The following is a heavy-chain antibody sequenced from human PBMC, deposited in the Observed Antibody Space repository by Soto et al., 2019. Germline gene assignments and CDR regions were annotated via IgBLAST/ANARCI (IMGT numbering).Heavy chain of an antibody. D-gene: IGHD3-10*01. CDR2: IYYSGST. Sequence: SETLSLTCTVSGGSISSGDYYWSWIRQPPGKGLEWIGYIYYSGSTYYSPSLKSRVTISVDTSKNQFSLKLSSVTAADTAVYYCASIWFGDFDYWGHGTLVTVSS. J-gene: IGHJ4*01. CDR1: GGSISSGDYY. V-gene: IGHV4-30-4*01. CDR3: ASIWFGDFDY.